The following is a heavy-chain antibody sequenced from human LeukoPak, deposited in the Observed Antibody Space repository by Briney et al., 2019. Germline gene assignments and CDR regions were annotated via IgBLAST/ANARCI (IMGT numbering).Heavy chain of an antibody. CDR3: ARTWIQLYAFDI. CDR2: ISAYNGNT. D-gene: IGHD5-18*01. CDR1: GYTFTGYY. J-gene: IGHJ3*02. Sequence: ASVKVSCKASGYTFTGYYMHWVRQAPGQGLEWMGWISAYNGNTNYAQKLQGRVTMTTDTSTSTAYMELRSLKSDDTAVYYCARTWIQLYAFDIWGQGTLVTVSS. V-gene: IGHV1-18*04.